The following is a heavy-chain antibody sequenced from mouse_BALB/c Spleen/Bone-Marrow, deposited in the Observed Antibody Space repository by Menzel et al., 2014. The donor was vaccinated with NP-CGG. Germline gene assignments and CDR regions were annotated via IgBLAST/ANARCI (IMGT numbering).Heavy chain of an antibody. D-gene: IGHD2-3*01. J-gene: IGHJ3*01. V-gene: IGHV2-2*02. CDR2: IWSGGST. CDR3: ARNNGGYYSWFAY. CDR1: GFSLTSYG. Sequence: QVQLKQSGPGLVQPSQSLSITCTVSGFSLTSYGVHWVRQSPGKGLEWLGVIWSGGSTDYNAAFISRLSISMDNSKSQVFFKMNSLQANDTAIYYCARNNGGYYSWFAYWGQGTLVTVSA.